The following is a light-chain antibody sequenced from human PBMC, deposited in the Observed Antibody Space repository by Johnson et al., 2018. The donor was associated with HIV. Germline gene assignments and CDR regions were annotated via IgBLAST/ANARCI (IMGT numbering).Light chain of an antibody. CDR1: SSNIWNNR. V-gene: IGLV1-51*01. J-gene: IGLJ1*01. CDR2: DNN. Sequence: QSVLTQPPSVSAAPGQKVTISCSGSSSNIWNNRVSWYQQLPGTAPKLLIYDNNKRPSGIPDRFSGSKSGTSATLGITGLQTGDEADYYCGTWDNSLSAYVFGTGTNVTVL. CDR3: GTWDNSLSAYV.